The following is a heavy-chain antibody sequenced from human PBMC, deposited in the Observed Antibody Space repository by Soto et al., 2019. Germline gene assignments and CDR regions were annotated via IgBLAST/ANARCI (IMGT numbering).Heavy chain of an antibody. CDR1: GFPFSNYG. Sequence: EVQLLESGGGLIQPGGSLRLSCEASGFPFSNYGMPWVRLAPGKGLEWVSTISGSGGRTFYADPVKVRFTISRDNSKNTLYLQMKSLRAEDTAVYYCAKEMIASTLADFFDYWGQGTLVTVSS. CDR3: AKEMIASTLADFFDY. D-gene: IGHD2-21*01. CDR2: ISGSGGRT. J-gene: IGHJ4*02. V-gene: IGHV3-23*01.